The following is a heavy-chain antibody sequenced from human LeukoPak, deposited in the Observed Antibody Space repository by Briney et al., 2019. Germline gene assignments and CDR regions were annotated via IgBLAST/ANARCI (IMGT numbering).Heavy chain of an antibody. CDR3: ARGYIGNSGRYYYYYMDV. CDR2: ISRSGST. D-gene: IGHD1-26*01. V-gene: IGHV4-38-2*01. Sequence: SETLSLTCAVSDYSISSGYHWGWIRQPPGKGLEWIGSISRSGSTYYSPSLKGRVTMSVDSSKNEFSLNLSSVTAADTAVYYCARGYIGNSGRYYYYYMDVWGKGTTVTVSS. J-gene: IGHJ6*03. CDR1: DYSISSGYH.